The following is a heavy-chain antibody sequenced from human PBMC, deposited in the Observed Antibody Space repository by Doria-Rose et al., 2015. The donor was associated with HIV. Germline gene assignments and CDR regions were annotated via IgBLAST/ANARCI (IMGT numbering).Heavy chain of an antibody. V-gene: IGHV4-59*01. D-gene: IGHD1-26*01. CDR1: GGSISHYY. J-gene: IGHJ4*02. CDR3: ARVLSGTYDY. CDR2: IFYTGST. Sequence: QVQLRQWGPGLVKPSETLSLTCSVSGGSISHYYWSWIRQPPGKGLEYIGDIFYTGSTNYSPSLKSRVSISIDTSKNKFSLRLSSVTAADTAVYYCARVLSGTYDYWGQGTLVTVSS.